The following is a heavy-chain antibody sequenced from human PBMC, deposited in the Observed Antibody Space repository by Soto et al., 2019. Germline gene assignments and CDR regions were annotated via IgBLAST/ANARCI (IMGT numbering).Heavy chain of an antibody. CDR1: AGTLSNYG. J-gene: IGHJ6*02. CDR3: ARGDATKIVVTTYYGMDV. V-gene: IGHV1-69*12. D-gene: IGHD4-17*01. Sequence: QVQLVQSGAEVKKPGSSVKVSCKASAGTLSNYGISWVRQAPGQGLEWMGGIIPVFGTANYAQKFQGRVTITADESTSTVYMDVTSLRSEDTAVYYCARGDATKIVVTTYYGMDVWGQGTTVTVSS. CDR2: IIPVFGTA.